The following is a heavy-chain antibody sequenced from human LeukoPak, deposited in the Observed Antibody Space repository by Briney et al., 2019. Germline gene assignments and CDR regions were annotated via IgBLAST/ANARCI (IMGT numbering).Heavy chain of an antibody. CDR2: IKQDGSEK. Sequence: PGGSLRLSCAASGFTFSSYWMSWVRQAPGKGLEWVANIKQDGSEKYYVDSVKGRFTISRDNAKNSLYLQMNSLRAEDTAVYYCARVGGRGSYYYYYYMDVWGKGTTVTVSS. D-gene: IGHD1-26*01. CDR1: GFTFSSYW. V-gene: IGHV3-7*01. J-gene: IGHJ6*03. CDR3: ARVGGRGSYYYYYYMDV.